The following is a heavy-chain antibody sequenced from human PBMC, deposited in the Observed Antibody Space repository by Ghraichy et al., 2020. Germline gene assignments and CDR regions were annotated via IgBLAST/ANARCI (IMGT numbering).Heavy chain of an antibody. Sequence: ETLSLTCTVSGDSISGSPYYWVWFRQPPGKGLEWIGSISYRGTTYYNPSLKSRVTISVDTSKNQFSLRLTSVTAADTAVFYCARGGGSYSDHWGQGTLVTV. CDR3: ARGGGSYSDH. CDR2: ISYRGTT. V-gene: IGHV4-39*01. J-gene: IGHJ4*02. D-gene: IGHD1-26*01. CDR1: GDSISGSPYY.